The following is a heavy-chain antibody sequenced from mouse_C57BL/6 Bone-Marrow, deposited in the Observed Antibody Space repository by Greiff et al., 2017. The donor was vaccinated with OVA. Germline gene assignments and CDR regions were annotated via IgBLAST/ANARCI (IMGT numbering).Heavy chain of an antibody. CDR2: IDPEDGDT. V-gene: IGHV14-1*01. D-gene: IGHD1-1*01. CDR1: GFNIKGYY. CDR3: THNTTVVATDYAMDY. Sequence: DVHLVESGAELVRPGASVKLSCTASGFNIKGYYMHWVKQRPEQGLEWIGRIDPEDGDTDYAPKFQGKATLTADTSSNTAYLQLSSLTSEDTAVDYSTHNTTVVATDYAMDYWGQGTAVTVSS. J-gene: IGHJ4*01.